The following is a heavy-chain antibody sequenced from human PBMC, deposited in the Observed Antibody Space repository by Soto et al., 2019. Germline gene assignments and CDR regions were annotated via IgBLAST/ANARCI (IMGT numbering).Heavy chain of an antibody. V-gene: IGHV1-2*04. J-gene: IGHJ5*02. D-gene: IGHD6-13*01. Sequence: ASVKVSCKASGYTFTGYYMHWVRQAPGQGLEWMGWINPNSGGTNYAQKFQGWVTMTRDTSISTAYMELSRLRSDDTAVYYCARDSYSSSWYGGFDSTFDPWGQGTLVTVSS. CDR1: GYTFTGYY. CDR2: INPNSGGT. CDR3: ARDSYSSSWYGGFDSTFDP.